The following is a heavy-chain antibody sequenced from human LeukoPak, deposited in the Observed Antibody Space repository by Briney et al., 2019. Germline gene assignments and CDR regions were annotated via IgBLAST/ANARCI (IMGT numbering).Heavy chain of an antibody. CDR1: GCSISSGYY. CDR3: ARDRTIFGVPSPY. CDR2: IYHSGT. J-gene: IGHJ4*02. V-gene: IGHV4-38-2*02. D-gene: IGHD3-3*01. Sequence: SETLSLTCTVSGCSISSGYYWGWIRQPPGKGLEWIGSIYHSGTYYNPSLKSRVTISIDTSKNQFSLKLSSVTAADTAIYYCARDRTIFGVPSPYWGQGTLVTVSS.